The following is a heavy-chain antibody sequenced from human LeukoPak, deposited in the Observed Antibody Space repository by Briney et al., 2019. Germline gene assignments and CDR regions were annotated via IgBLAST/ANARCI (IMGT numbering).Heavy chain of an antibody. Sequence: GGSLRLSCAASGFTFSGYAMSWVRQAPGKGLEWVSAISGSGGSTYYADSVKGRFTISRDNSKNTLYLQMNSLRAEDTAVYYCAKGGQQRNWFDPWGQGTLVTVSS. J-gene: IGHJ5*02. V-gene: IGHV3-23*01. CDR3: AKGGQQRNWFDP. D-gene: IGHD6-13*01. CDR1: GFTFSGYA. CDR2: ISGSGGST.